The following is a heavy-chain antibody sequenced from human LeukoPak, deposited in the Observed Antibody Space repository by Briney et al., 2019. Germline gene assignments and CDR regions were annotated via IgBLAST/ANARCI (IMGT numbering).Heavy chain of an antibody. CDR3: TRGPGSPYYYYYYGMEV. J-gene: IGHJ6*02. V-gene: IGHV4-59*12. CDR2: IYHSGST. Sequence: SETLSLTCTVSGGSISSYYWSWIRQPPGKGLEWIGYIYHSGSTYYNPSLKSRVTISVDRSKNQFSLKLSSVTAADTAVYYCTRGPGSPYYYYYYGMEVWGQGTTVTVSS. D-gene: IGHD1-14*01. CDR1: GGSISSYY.